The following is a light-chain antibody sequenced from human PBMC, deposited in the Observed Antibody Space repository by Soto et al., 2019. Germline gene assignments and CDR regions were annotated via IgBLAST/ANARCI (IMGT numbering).Light chain of an antibody. CDR3: AAWDDSLKAYV. V-gene: IGLV1-44*01. CDR2: TNN. J-gene: IGLJ1*01. CDR1: SSNIGTNS. Sequence: VLTQPPSASGTPGLGVTISCSGSSSNIGTNSVDWYQQVPGAAPDLLIHTNNQRPSGVTDRFSASKSGASASLAIRGLQSQDEADYYCAAWDDSLKAYVFGTGTKVTVL.